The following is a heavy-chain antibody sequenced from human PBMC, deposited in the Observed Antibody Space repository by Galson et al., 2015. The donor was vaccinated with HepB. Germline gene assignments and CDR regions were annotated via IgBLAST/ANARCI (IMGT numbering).Heavy chain of an antibody. CDR3: AKEGSGSIFPLYHYGMDA. J-gene: IGHJ6*02. D-gene: IGHD1-26*01. Sequence: SLRLSCAASGFTLSGYGLHWVRQAPGKGLEWVAGISYDGSNTDYADSVKGRFTIARDNPKNMVFLQMDSLRVEATAVYYCAKEGSGSIFPLYHYGMDAWGQGTTVTVSS. CDR1: GFTLSGYG. V-gene: IGHV3-30*18. CDR2: ISYDGSNT.